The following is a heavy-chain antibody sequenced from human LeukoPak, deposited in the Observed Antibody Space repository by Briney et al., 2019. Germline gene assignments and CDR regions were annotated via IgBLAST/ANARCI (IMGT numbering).Heavy chain of an antibody. D-gene: IGHD5-24*01. CDR1: GFTFDNYG. Sequence: GRSLRLSCAASGFTFDNYGMHWVRQTPGKGLEWVSGISWNSGSTGYADSVKGRFTISRDNAKNSLYLQMNSLRAEDTALYYCVKDERDGYNAAPFDYWGQGTLVTVSS. CDR2: ISWNSGST. J-gene: IGHJ4*02. V-gene: IGHV3-9*01. CDR3: VKDERDGYNAAPFDY.